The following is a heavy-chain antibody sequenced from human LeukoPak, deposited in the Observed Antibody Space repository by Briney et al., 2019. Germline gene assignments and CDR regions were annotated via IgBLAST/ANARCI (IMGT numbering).Heavy chain of an antibody. CDR1: GGSISSYY. Sequence: SETLSLTCTVSGGSISSYYWSWIRQPAGKGLEWIGRIYTSGSTNYNPSLKSRVTISVDTSKNQFSLKLSSVTAADTAVYYCARMPAYYDFWSGYRPEYYFDYWGQGTLVTVSS. D-gene: IGHD3-3*01. CDR3: ARMPAYYDFWSGYRPEYYFDY. J-gene: IGHJ4*02. CDR2: IYTSGST. V-gene: IGHV4-4*07.